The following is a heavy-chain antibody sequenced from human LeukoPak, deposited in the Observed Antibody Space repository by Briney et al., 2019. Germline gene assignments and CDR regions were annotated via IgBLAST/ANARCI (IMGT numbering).Heavy chain of an antibody. CDR2: IKQDSSEK. CDR1: GFTFSSYW. J-gene: IGHJ4*02. Sequence: GASLRLSWAAAGFTFSSYWMSLVRQAPEKGLELVANIKQDSSEKYYVDSVKGLSTISRDTAKNSLYQQMSSLRADDTTVYYSARVSRRRFLEWLYFDYWGQGTLVTVSS. CDR3: ARVSRRRFLEWLYFDY. V-gene: IGHV3-7*01. D-gene: IGHD3-3*01.